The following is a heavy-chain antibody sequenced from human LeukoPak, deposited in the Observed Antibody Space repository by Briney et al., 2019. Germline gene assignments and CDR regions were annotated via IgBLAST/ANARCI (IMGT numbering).Heavy chain of an antibody. D-gene: IGHD3-22*01. CDR2: INPNSGGT. CDR3: AREDYDGSGYHDF. CDR1: GYIFTDYY. Sequence: ASVRVSCKASGYIFTDYYMHWVRQAPGQGLEWMGWINPNSGGTKYAQKFQGRVTMTRDTSISTAYMELSRLRSDDTAVYYCAREDYDGSGYHDFWGRGTLVTVSS. V-gene: IGHV1-2*02. J-gene: IGHJ4*02.